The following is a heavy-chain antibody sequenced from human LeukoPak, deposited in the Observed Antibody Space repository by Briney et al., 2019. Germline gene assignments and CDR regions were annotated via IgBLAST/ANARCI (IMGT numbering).Heavy chain of an antibody. Sequence: ASVKVSCKASGYTFTSYYMNWVRQAPGQGLEWMGIINPSGGSTSYAQKFQGRVTMTRDLSTSTVYMELSSLRSEDTAVYYCARPSTYYDFWSGFRSHAFDIWRQGTMVTVSS. D-gene: IGHD3-3*01. V-gene: IGHV1-46*01. CDR1: GYTFTSYY. J-gene: IGHJ3*02. CDR2: INPSGGST. CDR3: ARPSTYYDFWSGFRSHAFDI.